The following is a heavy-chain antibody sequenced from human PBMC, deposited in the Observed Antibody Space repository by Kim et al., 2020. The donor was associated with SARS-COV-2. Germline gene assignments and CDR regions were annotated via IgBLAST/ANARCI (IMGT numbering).Heavy chain of an antibody. CDR3: SRYGVSYNLVY. Sequence: SETLSLTCTVSGGSVSPYYWGWIRQPPGKGLEWIGYMYYSGGPNYNPSLKSRVIMSVDTSKNQLSLRLSSVTAADTAVYYCSRYGVSYNLVYWGPGVLVTVSS. CDR2: MYYSGGP. J-gene: IGHJ4*02. V-gene: IGHV4-59*02. D-gene: IGHD2-8*01. CDR1: GGSVSPYY.